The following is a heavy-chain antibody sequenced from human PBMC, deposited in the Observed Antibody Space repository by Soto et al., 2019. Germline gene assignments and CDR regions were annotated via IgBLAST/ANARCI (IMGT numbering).Heavy chain of an antibody. CDR1: ADTFSFYT. CDR2: ISPYGGNT. J-gene: IGHJ6*02. CDR3: ARDPYNVLMVNAPNLYGMDV. Sequence: ASVKVSCKASADTFSFYTINWVRQAPGPGLEWMGRISPYGGNTNYAQGLQGRLSMTTDTSTSTAYMELRSLRSDDTAVYYCARDPYNVLMVNAPNLYGMDVWGQGTTVTVS. D-gene: IGHD2-8*01. V-gene: IGHV1-18*01.